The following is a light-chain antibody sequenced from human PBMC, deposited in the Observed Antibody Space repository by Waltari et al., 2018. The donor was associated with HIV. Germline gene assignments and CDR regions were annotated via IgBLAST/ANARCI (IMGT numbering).Light chain of an antibody. CDR2: NKN. J-gene: IGLJ1*01. V-gene: IGLV3-19*01. Sequence: SSELTQDPAVSVALGQTVKITCHGDSLRSYYASWYQQKPGQAPLLVIYNKNNRPSGIPDRFSASSSGNTASLTITGYQAEDEGDYYCNSRDSSGYSYVFGSGTKV. CDR1: SLRSYY. CDR3: NSRDSSGYSYV.